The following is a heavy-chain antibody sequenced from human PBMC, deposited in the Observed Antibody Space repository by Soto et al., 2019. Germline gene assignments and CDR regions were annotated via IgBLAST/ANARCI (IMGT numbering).Heavy chain of an antibody. CDR3: ARHSGSYYRMYNCFDP. CDR1: GGSFSGYD. D-gene: IGHD3-10*01. J-gene: IGHJ5*02. Sequence: SETLSLTCAVYGGSFSGYDWSWIRQPPGKGLEWIGEINHSGSTNYNPSLKSRVTISVDTSKNQFSLKLSSVTAADTAVYYCARHSGSYYRMYNCFDPWGQGTLVTVSS. CDR2: INHSGST. V-gene: IGHV4-34*01.